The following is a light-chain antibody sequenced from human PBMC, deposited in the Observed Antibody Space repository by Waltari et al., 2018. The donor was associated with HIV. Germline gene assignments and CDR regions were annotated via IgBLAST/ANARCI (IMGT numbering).Light chain of an antibody. CDR2: GAS. CDR3: QQYNNWPVS. Sequence: EIVMKQSPASLSVPPGERATLSRRAGQNVITNLAWDQEKPGQVSRLLIYGASTRATGMPAMFSGSGSGTEYTLTINCLQSEDFAVYFCQQYNNWPVSFGGGTKVKI. CDR1: QNVITN. V-gene: IGKV3-15*01. J-gene: IGKJ4*01.